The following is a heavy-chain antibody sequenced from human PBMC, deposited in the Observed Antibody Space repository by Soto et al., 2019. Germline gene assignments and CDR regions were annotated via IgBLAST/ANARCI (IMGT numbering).Heavy chain of an antibody. CDR2: IYHSGST. CDR3: ARDCNKDITMIVVVTTSWFDP. D-gene: IGHD3-22*01. V-gene: IGHV4-4*02. Sequence: QVQLQESGPGLVKPSGTLSLTCAVSGGSISSSNWWSWVRQPPGKGLEWIGEIYHSGSTNYNQSLMSRVTISVDKSKNQFSLKLSSVTAADTAVYDYARDCNKDITMIVVVTTSWFDPWGQGTLVTVSS. J-gene: IGHJ5*02. CDR1: GGSISSSNW.